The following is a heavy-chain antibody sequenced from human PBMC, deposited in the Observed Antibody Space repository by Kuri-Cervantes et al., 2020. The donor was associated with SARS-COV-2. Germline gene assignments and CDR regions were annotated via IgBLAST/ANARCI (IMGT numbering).Heavy chain of an antibody. CDR2: FDPEDGET. J-gene: IGHJ6*02. CDR3: AKGGYSGYKNLLYYYYAMDV. CDR1: GYTLTELS. V-gene: IGHV1-24*01. D-gene: IGHD5-12*01. Sequence: ASVKVSCKVSGYTLTELSMHWVRQAPGKGLEWMGGFDPEDGETIYAQKFQGRVTMTEDTPTDTAYMELSSLRSEDTAVYYCAKGGYSGYKNLLYYYYAMDVWGQGNPGHRLL.